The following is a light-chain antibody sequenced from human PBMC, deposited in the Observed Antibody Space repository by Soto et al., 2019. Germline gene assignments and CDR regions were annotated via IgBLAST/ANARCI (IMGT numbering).Light chain of an antibody. J-gene: IGKJ1*01. CDR2: HSS. CDR1: QNIYSN. CDR3: QQYNNWPPWT. Sequence: IVVTQSPGSLSFSPGEGSSLSFIASQNIYSNYLAWYQHKPGRSPRLLIYHSSTRATGIPARFSGSGSGTEFTLTISSLQSEDFAVYYCQQYNNWPPWTFGQGTKVDIK. V-gene: IGKV3-15*01.